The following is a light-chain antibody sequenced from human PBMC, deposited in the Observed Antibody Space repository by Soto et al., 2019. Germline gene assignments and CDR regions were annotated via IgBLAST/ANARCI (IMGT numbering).Light chain of an antibody. J-gene: IGKJ4*01. CDR2: SAS. CDR3: HQYGSSRLT. V-gene: IGKV3-20*01. CDR1: QSVNNNY. Sequence: EIVLTQSPGTLSLSPGERATLSCRVSQSVNNNYLAWYQQRPGQAPRPLIYSASRRVTGIPDRFSGSGSGTDFTLTISRLEPEDFAVYHCHQYGSSRLTFGGGTKIEIK.